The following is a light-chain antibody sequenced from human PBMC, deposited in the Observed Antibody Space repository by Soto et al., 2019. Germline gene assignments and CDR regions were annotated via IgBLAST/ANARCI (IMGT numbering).Light chain of an antibody. Sequence: QSALTQPASVSGSPGQSITISCTGTSSDVGAYIYVSWYQHHPGKAPKVMIYEVTNRPSGVSDRFSGSKSGNTASLTISGLQAEDEADYYCCSYTSSRNYVFGTGTRSPS. V-gene: IGLV2-14*01. CDR2: EVT. CDR3: CSYTSSRNYV. J-gene: IGLJ1*01. CDR1: SSDVGAYIY.